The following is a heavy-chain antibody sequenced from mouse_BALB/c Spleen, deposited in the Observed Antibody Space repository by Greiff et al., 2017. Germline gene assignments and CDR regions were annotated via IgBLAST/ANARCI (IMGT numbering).Heavy chain of an antibody. V-gene: IGHV3-6*02. CDR3: ARRDGNYVSDY. J-gene: IGHJ2*01. CDR2: ISYDGSN. Sequence: EVKLQESGPGLVKPSQSLSLTCSVTGYSITSGYYWNWIRQFPGNKLEWMGYISYDGSNNYNPSLKNRISITRDTSKNQFFLKLNSVTTEDTATYYCARRDGNYVSDYWGQGTTLTVSS. CDR1: GYSITSGYY. D-gene: IGHD2-1*01.